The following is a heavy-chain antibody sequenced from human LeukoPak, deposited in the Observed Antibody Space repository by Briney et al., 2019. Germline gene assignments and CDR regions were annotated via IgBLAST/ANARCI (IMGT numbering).Heavy chain of an antibody. D-gene: IGHD3-3*01. Sequence: ASVKVSCKASRGTFSSYAISWVRQAPGQGLEWMGGIIPIFGTANYAQKFQGRVTITADKSTSTAYMELSSLRSEDTAVYYCARAITYDFWSGYYPYNWFDPWGQGTLVTVSS. CDR2: IIPIFGTA. J-gene: IGHJ5*02. CDR3: ARAITYDFWSGYYPYNWFDP. CDR1: RGTFSSYA. V-gene: IGHV1-69*06.